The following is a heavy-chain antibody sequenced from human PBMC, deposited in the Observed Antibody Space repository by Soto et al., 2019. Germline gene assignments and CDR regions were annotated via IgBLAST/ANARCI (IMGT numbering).Heavy chain of an antibody. D-gene: IGHD5-12*01. V-gene: IGHV3-21*01. Sequence: KPGGSLRLSCAASGFTFSSYSMNWVRQAPGKGLEWVSSISSSSSYIYYADSVKGRFTISRDNAKNSLYLQMNSLRAEDTAVYYCARDDIVATPASGMDVWGQGTTVTVSS. J-gene: IGHJ6*02. CDR1: GFTFSSYS. CDR3: ARDDIVATPASGMDV. CDR2: ISSSSSYI.